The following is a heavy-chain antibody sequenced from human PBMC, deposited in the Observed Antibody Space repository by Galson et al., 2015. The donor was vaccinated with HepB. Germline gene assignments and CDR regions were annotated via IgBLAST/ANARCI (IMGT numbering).Heavy chain of an antibody. CDR3: ARGLENYYYYYMDV. V-gene: IGHV4-39*01. Sequence: TLSLTCTVSGGSISSRSYYWVWIRQPPGKGLEWIGSIYHSGSTYKKPSLKSRVTMSADTSKNQLSLRLSSVTAADTAVYYCARGLENYYYYYMDVWGIGTTVTVSS. J-gene: IGHJ6*03. CDR2: IYHSGST. CDR1: GGSISSRSYY. D-gene: IGHD1-1*01.